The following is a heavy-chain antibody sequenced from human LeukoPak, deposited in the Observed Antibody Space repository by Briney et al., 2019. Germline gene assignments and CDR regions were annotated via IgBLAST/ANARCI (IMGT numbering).Heavy chain of an antibody. CDR1: GGSISSSSYY. V-gene: IGHV4-61*02. Sequence: PSETLSLTCTVSGGSISSSSYYWSWIRQPAGKGLEWIGRIYTNGSTNYNPSLKSRVTISVDTSKNQFSLKLSSVTAADTAVYYCARVRWHFDYWGQGTLVTVSS. CDR3: ARVRWHFDY. J-gene: IGHJ4*02. D-gene: IGHD4-23*01. CDR2: IYTNGST.